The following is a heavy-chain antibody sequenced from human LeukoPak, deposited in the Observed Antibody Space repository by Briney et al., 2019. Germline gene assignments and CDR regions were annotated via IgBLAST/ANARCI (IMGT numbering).Heavy chain of an antibody. V-gene: IGHV4-39*07. Sequence: SETLSLTCTVSGGSISSSSYYWGWIRQPPGKGLEWIGSIYYSGSTYYNPSLKSRVTISVDTSKNQFSLKLSSVTAADTAVYYCARHVSVAVTNFFDYWGQGTLVTVSS. CDR3: ARHVSVAVTNFFDY. CDR2: IYYSGST. J-gene: IGHJ4*02. D-gene: IGHD6-19*01. CDR1: GGSISSSSYY.